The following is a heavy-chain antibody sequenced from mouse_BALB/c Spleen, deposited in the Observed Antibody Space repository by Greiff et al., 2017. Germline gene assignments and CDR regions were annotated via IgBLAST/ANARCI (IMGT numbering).Heavy chain of an antibody. CDR2: IDPSDSYT. CDR1: GYTFTSYW. Sequence: QVQLQQPGAELVKPGASVKLSCKASGYTFTSYWMHWVKQRPGQGLEWIGEIDPSDSYTNYNQKFKGKATLTVDKSSSTAYMQLSSLTSEDSAVYYCARGGDGFAYWGQGTLVTVSA. J-gene: IGHJ3*01. CDR3: ARGGDGFAY. D-gene: IGHD3-3*01. V-gene: IGHV1-69*02.